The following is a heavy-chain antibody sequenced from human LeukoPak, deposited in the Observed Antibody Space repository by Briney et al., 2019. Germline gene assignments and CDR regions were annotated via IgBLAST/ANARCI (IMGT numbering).Heavy chain of an antibody. Sequence: ASVKVSCKASGYTFTSYAMNWVRQAPGQGLEWMGWINTKTGDPTYGQGFAGRFVFSLETSVSTAYLQINSLKAEDTAVYYCARGGGRAVVPALWGQGTLITVSS. D-gene: IGHD2-2*01. CDR1: GYTFTSYA. CDR2: INTKTGDP. V-gene: IGHV7-4-1*02. J-gene: IGHJ4*02. CDR3: ARGGGRAVVPAL.